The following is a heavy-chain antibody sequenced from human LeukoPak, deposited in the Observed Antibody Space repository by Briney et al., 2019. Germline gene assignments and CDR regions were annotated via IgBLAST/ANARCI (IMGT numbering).Heavy chain of an antibody. D-gene: IGHD2-21*01. CDR2: IKPDGREK. Sequence: PGGSLRLSCAASGFTFNTYWMSWVRQTPGKGLEWVANIKPDGREKYYVDSVKGRFAISRDNAKNTLYLQVNSLRAEDTAVYYCARAGDSYYYYMDVWGKGTTVTVSS. V-gene: IGHV3-7*01. CDR1: GFTFNTYW. J-gene: IGHJ6*03. CDR3: ARAGDSYYYYMDV.